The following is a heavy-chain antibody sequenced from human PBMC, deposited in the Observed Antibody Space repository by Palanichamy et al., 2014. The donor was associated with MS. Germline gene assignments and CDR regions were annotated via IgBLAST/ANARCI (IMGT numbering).Heavy chain of an antibody. Sequence: VQLVESGGGLIQPGGSLRLACTASGFTVSTNCMGWVRQAPGKGLEWVSLILGDGRTYYADSVKGRFIISRDNSQNTLYLQMQSLRAEDTAVYYCAGNLAQWWHAGGSLLYWGQGTLVTVSS. CDR2: ILGDGRT. J-gene: IGHJ4*02. D-gene: IGHD2-8*01. CDR3: AGNLAQWWHAGGSLLY. CDR1: GFTVSTNC. V-gene: IGHV3-53*01.